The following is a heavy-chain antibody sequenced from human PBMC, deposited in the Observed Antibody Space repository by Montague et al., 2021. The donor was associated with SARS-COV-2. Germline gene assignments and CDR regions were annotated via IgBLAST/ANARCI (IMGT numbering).Heavy chain of an antibody. V-gene: IGHV4-34*01. Sequence: SETLSLTCAVYGGSFSGYYWSWIRQPPGKGLEWIGEINHSGSTNYNPSLKSRVTISVDTSKNQFSLNLRSVTAADTAVYFCVRADRRDPDTPHLYYYKGMDLWGQGTTVTVSS. J-gene: IGHJ6*02. D-gene: IGHD2-15*01. CDR1: GGSFSGYY. CDR3: VRADRRDPDTPHLYYYKGMDL. CDR2: INHSGST.